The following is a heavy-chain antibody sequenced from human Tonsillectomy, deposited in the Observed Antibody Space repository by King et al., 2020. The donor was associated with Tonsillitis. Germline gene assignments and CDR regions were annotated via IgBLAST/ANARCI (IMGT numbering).Heavy chain of an antibody. Sequence: QLPESGPGLVKPSETLSLTCTVSGGSISSSSYYWGWIRQSPGKGLEWIGSFYYTGSTYYNPSLKSRVTISVDSSKNQFSLKLSSVTAADTAVYYCTYGSGPYWGQGTLVTVSS. D-gene: IGHD3-10*01. CDR2: FYYTGST. J-gene: IGHJ4*02. CDR1: GGSISSSSYY. V-gene: IGHV4-39*07. CDR3: TYGSGPY.